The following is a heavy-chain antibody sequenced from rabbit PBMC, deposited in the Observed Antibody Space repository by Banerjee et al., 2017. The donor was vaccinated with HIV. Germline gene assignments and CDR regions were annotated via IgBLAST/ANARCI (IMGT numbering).Heavy chain of an antibody. Sequence: QEQLVEYGGDLVQPGASLTLTCTASGFSFSSSYMCWVRQAPGKGLEWIACIYGGSRGITYYASWAKGRFTISKTSSTTVTLQMTSLTAADTATYFCARDLAGVIGWNFGLWGQGTLVTVS. CDR3: ARDLAGVIGWNFGL. D-gene: IGHD4-1*01. CDR1: GFSFSSSY. CDR2: IYGGSRGIT. J-gene: IGHJ4*01. V-gene: IGHV1S45*01.